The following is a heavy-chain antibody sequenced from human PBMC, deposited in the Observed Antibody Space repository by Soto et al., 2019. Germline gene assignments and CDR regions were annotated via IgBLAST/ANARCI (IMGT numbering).Heavy chain of an antibody. J-gene: IGHJ4*02. CDR2: ISYDGSNK. D-gene: IGHD5-18*01. CDR3: AVGYSYGSYFDY. Sequence: LRLSCAASGFTFSSYAMHWVRQAPGKGLEWVAVISYDGSNKYYADSVKGRFTISRDNSKNTLYLQMNSLRAEDTAVYYCAVGYSYGSYFDYWGQGTLVTVSS. CDR1: GFTFSSYA. V-gene: IGHV3-30-3*01.